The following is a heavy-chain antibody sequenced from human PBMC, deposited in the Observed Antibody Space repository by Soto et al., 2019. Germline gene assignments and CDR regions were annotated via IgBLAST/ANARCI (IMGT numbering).Heavy chain of an antibody. Sequence: QVQLVQSGAEVKKPGASVKVSCKASGYTFTSYAMHWVRQAPGQRLEWVGWINAGNGNTKYSQKFQGRVTITRDTSASTAYMELSSLRSEDTAVYYCARGGGSSGWLFDYWGQGTLVTVSS. V-gene: IGHV1-3*01. D-gene: IGHD6-19*01. CDR3: ARGGGSSGWLFDY. CDR1: GYTFTSYA. J-gene: IGHJ4*02. CDR2: INAGNGNT.